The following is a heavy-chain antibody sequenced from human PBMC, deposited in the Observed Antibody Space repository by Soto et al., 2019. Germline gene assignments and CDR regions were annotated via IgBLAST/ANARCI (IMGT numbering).Heavy chain of an antibody. CDR2: IYYSGST. Sequence: PSETLSLTCTVSGGSISSGGYYWSWIRQHPGKGLEWIGYIYYSGSTYYIPSLKSRVTISADTSKNQFSLKLSSVTAADTAVYSCARETVIIPNFFDYWGQATLVTVSS. D-gene: IGHD3-10*01. CDR1: GGSISSGGYY. V-gene: IGHV4-31*03. CDR3: ARETVIIPNFFDY. J-gene: IGHJ4*02.